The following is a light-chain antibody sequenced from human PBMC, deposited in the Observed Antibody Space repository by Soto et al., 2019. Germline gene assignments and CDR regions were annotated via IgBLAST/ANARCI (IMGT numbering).Light chain of an antibody. CDR2: LGS. CDR1: QSLLHSDGYNY. Sequence: DIVVTQSPLSLPVTPGEPASISCRSTQSLLHSDGYNYLVWYLQKPGQSPQLLIFLGSNRASGVPDRFSGSGSDTDFTLKISRVEAEDVGVYYCMQALQTPWTFGQGTKVEI. V-gene: IGKV2-28*01. CDR3: MQALQTPWT. J-gene: IGKJ1*01.